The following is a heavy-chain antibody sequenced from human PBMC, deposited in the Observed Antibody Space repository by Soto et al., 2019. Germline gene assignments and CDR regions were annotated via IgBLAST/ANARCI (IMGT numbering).Heavy chain of an antibody. J-gene: IGHJ2*01. CDR1: GGTFSSYA. V-gene: IGHV1-69*01. CDR3: ARAPYSELVSSFDL. CDR2: IIPIFGTA. D-gene: IGHD1-26*01. Sequence: QVQLVQSGAEVKKPGSSVKVSCKASGGTFSSYAISWVRQAPGQGLEWMGGIIPIFGTANYAQKFQGRGTITADESTSTAYMELSRLRSEDTAVYFCARAPYSELVSSFDLWGRGTLVTVSS.